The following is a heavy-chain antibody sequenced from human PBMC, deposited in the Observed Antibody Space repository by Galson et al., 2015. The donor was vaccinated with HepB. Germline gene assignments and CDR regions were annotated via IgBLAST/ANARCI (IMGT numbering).Heavy chain of an antibody. V-gene: IGHV3-33*06. D-gene: IGHD6-13*01. Sequence: SLRLSCAASGFTFSSYGMHWVRQAPGKGLEWVAVIWYDGSNKYYADSVKGRFTISRDNSKNTLYLQMNSLRAEDTAVYYCAKDSSSWYERPDYYYYYGMDVWGQGTTVTVSS. J-gene: IGHJ6*02. CDR3: AKDSSSWYERPDYYYYYGMDV. CDR2: IWYDGSNK. CDR1: GFTFSSYG.